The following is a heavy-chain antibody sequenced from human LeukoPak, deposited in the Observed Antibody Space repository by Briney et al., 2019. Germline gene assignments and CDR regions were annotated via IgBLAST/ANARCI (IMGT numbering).Heavy chain of an antibody. Sequence: SETLSLTCAVYGGSFSGYYWSWIRQPPGKGLEWIGEINHSGSTNYNPSLKSRVTISVDTSKNQFSLKLSSVTAADTAVYYCARADHRSLRLGELSPHHFDYWGQGTLVTVSS. CDR2: INHSGST. CDR1: GGSFSGYY. CDR3: ARADHRSLRLGELSPHHFDY. D-gene: IGHD3-16*02. J-gene: IGHJ4*02. V-gene: IGHV4-34*01.